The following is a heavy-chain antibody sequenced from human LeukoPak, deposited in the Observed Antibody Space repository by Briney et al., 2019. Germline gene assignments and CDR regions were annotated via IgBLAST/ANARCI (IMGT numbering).Heavy chain of an antibody. CDR1: GFSFSTYW. CDR3: ARDSWGTTFDY. CDR2: TNEHETEK. V-gene: IGHV3-7*01. J-gene: IGHJ4*02. D-gene: IGHD3-16*01. Sequence: GGSLRLSCEVSGFSFSTYWMSWVRQAPGKGLEWVGQTNEHETEKYYGDAVRGRFTIYRDNAKNSLYLQMNSLRPEDTAVYYCARDSWGTTFDYWGQETLVTVSS.